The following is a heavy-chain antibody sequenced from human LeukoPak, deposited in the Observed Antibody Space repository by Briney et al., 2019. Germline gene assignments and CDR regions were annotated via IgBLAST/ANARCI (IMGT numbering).Heavy chain of an antibody. CDR2: ISYDGSNK. D-gene: IGHD3-3*01. V-gene: IGHV3-30*04. CDR3: ARLREIPVFGVVTKSTSYFDY. J-gene: IGHJ4*02. Sequence: GGSLRLSCAASGFTFSSYAMHWVRQAPGKGLEWVAVISYDGSNKYYADSVKGRFTISRDNAKNSLYLQMNSLRAEDTAVYYCARLREIPVFGVVTKSTSYFDYWGQGTLVTVSS. CDR1: GFTFSSYA.